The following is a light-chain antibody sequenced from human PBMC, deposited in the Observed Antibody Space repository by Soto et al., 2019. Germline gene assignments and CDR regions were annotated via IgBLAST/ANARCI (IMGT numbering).Light chain of an antibody. CDR1: QSISSW. Sequence: DIQMTQSPSTLSASVGDRVTITCRASQSISSWLAWYQQKPGKAPKLLIYKASSLESGVPSRFSGSRSGTEFTLTISSLQPDDFATYYCQQYNSLHTFGQGTKLEIK. V-gene: IGKV1-5*03. CDR2: KAS. J-gene: IGKJ2*01. CDR3: QQYNSLHT.